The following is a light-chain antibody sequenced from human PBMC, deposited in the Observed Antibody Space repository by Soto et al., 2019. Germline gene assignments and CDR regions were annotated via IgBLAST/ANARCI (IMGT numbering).Light chain of an antibody. V-gene: IGKV1-39*01. CDR2: AAS. Sequence: DIQMTQSPSSLSASVGDRVTITCRASQVIITYLNWYQQKPGKAPRLLIYAASNLQSGVPSRFSGSGSGTDFTLSIISLQPEDFATYYCQQSYTTPYTFGLGTKLEIK. J-gene: IGKJ2*01. CDR1: QVIITY. CDR3: QQSYTTPYT.